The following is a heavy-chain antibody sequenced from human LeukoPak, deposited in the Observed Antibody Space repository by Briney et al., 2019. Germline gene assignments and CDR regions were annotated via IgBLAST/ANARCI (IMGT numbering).Heavy chain of an antibody. CDR3: ANEVRPNDY. CDR1: GFAFSSHA. V-gene: IGHV3-23*01. Sequence: GGSLRLSCAASGFAFSSHAMCWVRQAPGKGLEWVSSIDISGGSTYYADSAEGRFTISRDNSKNTLYLQMNGLRVEDTALYYCANEVRPNDYWGQGTLVTVSS. J-gene: IGHJ4*02. CDR2: IDISGGST. D-gene: IGHD1-1*01.